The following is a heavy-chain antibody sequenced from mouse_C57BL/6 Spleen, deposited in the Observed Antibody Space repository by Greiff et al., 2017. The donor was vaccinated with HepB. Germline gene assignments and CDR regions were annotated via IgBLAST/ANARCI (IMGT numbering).Heavy chain of an antibody. CDR3: TTVTTVAPWFAY. CDR2: IDPENGDT. V-gene: IGHV14-4*01. J-gene: IGHJ3*01. Sequence: EVKLQESGAELVRPGASVKLSCTASGFNIKDDYMHWVKQRPEQGLEWIGWIDPENGDTEYASKFQGKATITADTSSNTAYLQLSSLTSEDTAVYYCTTVTTVAPWFAYWGQGTLVTVSA. CDR1: GFNIKDDY. D-gene: IGHD1-1*01.